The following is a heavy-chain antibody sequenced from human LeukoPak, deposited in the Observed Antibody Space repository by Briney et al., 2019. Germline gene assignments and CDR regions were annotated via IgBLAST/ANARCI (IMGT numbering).Heavy chain of an antibody. V-gene: IGHV4-59*01. CDR2: IYNSGST. Sequence: SETLSLTCTVSGGSISNYYWNWIRQPPGKGLEWIGYIYNSGSTTYNPSLKSRVTISVDTSKNQFSLKLSSVTAADTAVYYCARVKGPSYYYYYGMDVWGQGTTVTVSS. CDR1: GGSISNYY. CDR3: ARVKGPSYYYYYGMDV. J-gene: IGHJ6*02.